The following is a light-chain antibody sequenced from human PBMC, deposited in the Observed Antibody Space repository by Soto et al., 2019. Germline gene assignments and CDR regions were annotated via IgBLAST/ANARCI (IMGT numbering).Light chain of an antibody. Sequence: QSALTQPASVSGSPGQSITISCTGTSSDVGAYTFVSWYQQHPDKVPRLMIFDVSRRPSGVSDRFSGSKSGNTASLTISGLQPEDEADYYCSSYTSSSTHVFGSGTKLTVL. V-gene: IGLV2-14*03. CDR1: SSDVGAYTF. J-gene: IGLJ1*01. CDR3: SSYTSSSTHV. CDR2: DVS.